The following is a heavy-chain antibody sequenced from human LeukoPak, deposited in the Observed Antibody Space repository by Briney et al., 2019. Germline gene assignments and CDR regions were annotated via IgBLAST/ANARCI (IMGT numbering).Heavy chain of an antibody. V-gene: IGHV3-21*01. CDR1: GFTFSSYS. Sequence: GGSLRLSCAASGFTFSSYSMNWVRQAPGKGLEWVSSISSSSSYIYYADSVKDRFTISRDNAKNSLYLQMNSLRAEDTAVYYCARDYYDSSGYYDMVDYWGQGTLVTVSS. D-gene: IGHD3-22*01. J-gene: IGHJ4*02. CDR2: ISSSSSYI. CDR3: ARDYYDSSGYYDMVDY.